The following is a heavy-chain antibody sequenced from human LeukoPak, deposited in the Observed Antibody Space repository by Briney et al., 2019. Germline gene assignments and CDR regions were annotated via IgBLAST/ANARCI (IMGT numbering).Heavy chain of an antibody. Sequence: SQTLSLTSTVSGGSISSGDYYWSWIRQPPGKGLEWIGYIYYSGSTYYNPSLKSRVTISVDTSKNQFSLKLSSVTAADTAVYYCARAEVHKTTFYWSSARGNYFDYWGQGTLVTVSS. V-gene: IGHV4-30-4*01. CDR1: GGSISSGDYY. CDR3: ARAEVHKTTFYWSSARGNYFDY. D-gene: IGHD3-9*01. CDR2: IYYSGST. J-gene: IGHJ4*02.